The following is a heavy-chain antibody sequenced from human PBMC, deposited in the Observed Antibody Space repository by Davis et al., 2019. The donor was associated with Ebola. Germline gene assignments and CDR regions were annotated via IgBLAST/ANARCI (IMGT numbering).Heavy chain of an antibody. V-gene: IGHV3-15*01. J-gene: IGHJ4*02. Sequence: PGGSLRLSCAASGFTLSNAWMSWVRQAPGKGLEWVGRIKSKTDGGTTDYAAPVKGSFTIARAESKNTLYLQMNSLETEDTAVYYCTTGQGANWGQGTLVTVSS. CDR2: IKSKTDGGTT. CDR3: TTGQGAN. CDR1: GFTLSNAW.